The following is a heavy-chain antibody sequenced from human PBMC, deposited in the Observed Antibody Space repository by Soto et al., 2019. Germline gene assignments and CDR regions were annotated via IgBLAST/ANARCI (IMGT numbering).Heavy chain of an antibody. J-gene: IGHJ6*02. CDR3: ARDRLRGTIFGVVSYYYGMDV. CDR1: GGTFSSYA. Sequence: SVKVSCKASGGTFSSYAISWVRQAPGQGLEWMGGIIPIFGTANYAQKFQGRVTITADESTSTAYMELSSLRSEDTAVYYCARDRLRGTIFGVVSYYYGMDVWGQGTTVTVSS. V-gene: IGHV1-69*13. CDR2: IIPIFGTA. D-gene: IGHD3-3*01.